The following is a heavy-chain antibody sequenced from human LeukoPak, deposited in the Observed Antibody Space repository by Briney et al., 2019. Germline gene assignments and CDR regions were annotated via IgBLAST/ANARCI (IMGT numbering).Heavy chain of an antibody. CDR2: IYYSGST. CDR1: GGSISSYY. J-gene: IGHJ3*02. Sequence: SETLSLTCTVSGGSISSYYWGWIRQPPGKGLEWIGYIYYSGSTNYNPSLKSRVTISVDTSKNQFSLKLSSVTAADTAVYYCARGPYYDSSGCYPDWAFDIWGQGTMVTVSS. CDR3: ARGPYYDSSGCYPDWAFDI. D-gene: IGHD3-22*01. V-gene: IGHV4-59*12.